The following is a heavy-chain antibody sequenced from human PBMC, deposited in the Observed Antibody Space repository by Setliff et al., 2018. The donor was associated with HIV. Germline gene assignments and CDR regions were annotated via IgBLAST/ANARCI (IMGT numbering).Heavy chain of an antibody. CDR1: GFPFTSFS. CDR2: IYDSGDI. Sequence: GGSLRLSCAASGFPFTSFSINWVRQAPGKGLEWVSRIYDSGDIGYADSVRGRFTVSRDNTKNSLYLQMNNLRAEDTAVYYCTSGALLPTVDYWGRGTLVTVSS. CDR3: TSGALLPTVDY. V-gene: IGHV3-21*05. D-gene: IGHD2-2*01. J-gene: IGHJ4*02.